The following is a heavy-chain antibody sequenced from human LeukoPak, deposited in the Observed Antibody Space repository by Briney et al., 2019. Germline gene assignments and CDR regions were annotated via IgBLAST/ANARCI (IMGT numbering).Heavy chain of an antibody. V-gene: IGHV4-59*01. Sequence: SETLSLTCTVSGGSISNYYWSWIRQPPGKGLEWIGYISYSGSTKYNPSLKSRVTISVDTSKNQFSLKLRSVTAADTAVYYCARSYGSGSYFDYWGQGTLVTVSS. D-gene: IGHD3-10*01. CDR1: GGSISNYY. J-gene: IGHJ4*02. CDR3: ARSYGSGSYFDY. CDR2: ISYSGST.